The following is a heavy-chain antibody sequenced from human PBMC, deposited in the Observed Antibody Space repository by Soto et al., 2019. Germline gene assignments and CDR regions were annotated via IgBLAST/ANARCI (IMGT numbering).Heavy chain of an antibody. J-gene: IGHJ4*02. CDR2: IKSKTDGGTT. V-gene: IGHV3-15*01. D-gene: IGHD3-22*01. CDR3: TTQYYYDSSGSLLN. Sequence: GGSLRLSCAVSGFTFSNAWITWVRQAPGKGLEWVGRIKSKTDGGTTDYAAPVKGRFTISGDDSKNTLYLQMNSLKTEVTAVYYCTTQYYYDSSGSLLNWGQGTLVTVSS. CDR1: GFTFSNAW.